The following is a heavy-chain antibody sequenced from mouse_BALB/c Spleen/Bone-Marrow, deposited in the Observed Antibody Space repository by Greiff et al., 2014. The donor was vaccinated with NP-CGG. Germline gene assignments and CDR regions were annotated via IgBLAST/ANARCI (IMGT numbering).Heavy chain of an antibody. J-gene: IGHJ4*01. CDR3: ARKGAMITHYYAMDY. CDR2: ISNGSSTI. D-gene: IGHD2-4*01. Sequence: EVQRVESGGGLVQPGGSRKLSCAASGFTFSSFGMHWVRQAPEKGLEWVAYISNGSSTIYYADTVKGRFTISRDNPKNTLFLQMTRLRSEDTAMCYGARKGAMITHYYAMDYWGQGTSVTVSS. CDR1: GFTFSSFG. V-gene: IGHV5-17*02.